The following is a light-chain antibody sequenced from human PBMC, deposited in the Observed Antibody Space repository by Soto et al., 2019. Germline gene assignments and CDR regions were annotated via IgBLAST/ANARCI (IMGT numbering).Light chain of an antibody. CDR1: QSISSL. J-gene: IGKJ1*01. V-gene: IGKV1-5*03. CDR3: HQYNSYPNT. CDR2: RAS. Sequence: DIQMTQSPSTLSASVGDRVTITCRASQSISSLLAWYQQKPGKAPKLLISRASSLASGVTSRFSGSGSATEFTLNISRLQPDDFATYHCHQYNSYPNTFGKGTKVAIK.